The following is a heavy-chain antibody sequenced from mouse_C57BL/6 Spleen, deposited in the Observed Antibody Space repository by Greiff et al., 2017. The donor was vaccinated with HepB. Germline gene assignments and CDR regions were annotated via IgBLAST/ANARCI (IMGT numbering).Heavy chain of an antibody. CDR2: ISDGGSYT. J-gene: IGHJ2*01. CDR3: ARDQGTGSFDY. Sequence: DVMLVESGGGLVKPGGSLKLSCAASGFTFSSYAMSWVRQTPEKRLEWVATISDGGSYTYYPDNVKGRFTISRDNAKNNLYLQMSHLKSEDTAMYYCARDQGTGSFDYWGQGTTLTVSS. CDR1: GFTFSSYA. D-gene: IGHD4-1*01. V-gene: IGHV5-4*01.